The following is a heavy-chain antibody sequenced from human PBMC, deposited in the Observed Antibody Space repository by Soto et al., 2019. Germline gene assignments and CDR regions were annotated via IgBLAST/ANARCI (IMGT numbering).Heavy chain of an antibody. V-gene: IGHV4-39*01. CDR1: GASISGSYYY. J-gene: IGHJ4*02. CDR3: ATSQKGYNWNYFDH. D-gene: IGHD1-20*01. CDR2: VFYTGFT. Sequence: SESLSLTCAVSGASISGSYYYWAWLRQSPGKGPEWIGSVFYTGFTSYNPSLESRVSVSVDTSKSQFSLKLSAVTAADTAVYYCATSQKGYNWNYFDHWGQGALVTVSS.